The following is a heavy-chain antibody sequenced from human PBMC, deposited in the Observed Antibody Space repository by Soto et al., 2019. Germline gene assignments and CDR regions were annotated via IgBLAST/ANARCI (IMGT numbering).Heavy chain of an antibody. J-gene: IGHJ4*02. CDR2: INAGNGNT. D-gene: IGHD3-3*01. V-gene: IGHV1-3*01. CDR1: GYTFTTFG. CDR3: ARSSMGDFWSGYFPDGGLDQ. Sequence: QVRLVQSGHGVKKPGASVKVSCVASGYTFTTFGIHWVRQAPGQRPEWMGWINAGNGNTKQSQKFQGRLTITRDTSANTAYMELTSLRSQDTAMYYCARSSMGDFWSGYFPDGGLDQWGQGTLVTVSS.